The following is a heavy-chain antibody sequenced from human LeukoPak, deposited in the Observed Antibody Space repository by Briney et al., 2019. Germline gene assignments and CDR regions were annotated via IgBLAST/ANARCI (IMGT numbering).Heavy chain of an antibody. Sequence: SETLSLTCAVSGYSISSGYYWGWIRQPPGKGLEWIGSIYHSGSTYYKPSLKSRVTISVDTSKNQFSLKLSSVTAADTAVYYCARLASAAKLRYYYMDVWGKGTTFTVSS. D-gene: IGHD2-2*01. CDR3: ARLASAAKLRYYYMDV. J-gene: IGHJ6*03. V-gene: IGHV4-38-2*01. CDR2: IYHSGST. CDR1: GYSISSGYY.